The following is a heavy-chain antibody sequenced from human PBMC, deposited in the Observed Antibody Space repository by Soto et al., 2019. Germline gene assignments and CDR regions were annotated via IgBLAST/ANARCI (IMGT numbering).Heavy chain of an antibody. CDR1: SGSINKYC. CDR2: ICDSGST. J-gene: IGHJ4*02. Sequence: QVQLQESGPGLVKPSETLSLTCTVSSGSINKYCWSWIRQPPGKELEWIGYICDSGSTNYNPSLTRRVTMSVDTSKNQFSLNLSSMTAADTAIYSCARQGENDYFDFWGQGALVTVSS. D-gene: IGHD3-16*01. CDR3: ARQGENDYFDF. V-gene: IGHV4-59*08.